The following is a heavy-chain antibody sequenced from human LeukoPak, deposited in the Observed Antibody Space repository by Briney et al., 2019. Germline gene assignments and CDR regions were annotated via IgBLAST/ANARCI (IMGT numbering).Heavy chain of an antibody. V-gene: IGHV3-30*03. D-gene: IGHD1-14*01. CDR3: ARFPPGSITYYYYGMDV. J-gene: IGHJ6*02. CDR1: GFTFSSYG. Sequence: PGGSLRLSCAASGFTFSSYGMHWVRQAPGKGLEWVAVISYDGSNEYYADSVKGRFTISRDNAKNSLYLQMNSLRDEDTAVYYCARFPPGSITYYYYGMDVWGQGTTVTVSS. CDR2: ISYDGSNE.